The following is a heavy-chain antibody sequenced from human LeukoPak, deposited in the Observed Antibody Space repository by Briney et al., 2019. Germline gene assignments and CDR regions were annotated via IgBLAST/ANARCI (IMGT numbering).Heavy chain of an antibody. V-gene: IGHV1-8*01. CDR3: ARGPDLGYCSSTSCYRRYNWFDP. CDR1: GYTFTSYD. Sequence: ASVKVSCKASGYTFTSYDINWVRQATGQGLEWMGWMNPNSGNTGYAQKCQGRVSMTRNTSISTAYMELSSLRSEDTAVYYCARGPDLGYCSSTSCYRRYNWFDPWGQGTLVTVSS. CDR2: MNPNSGNT. J-gene: IGHJ5*02. D-gene: IGHD2-2*02.